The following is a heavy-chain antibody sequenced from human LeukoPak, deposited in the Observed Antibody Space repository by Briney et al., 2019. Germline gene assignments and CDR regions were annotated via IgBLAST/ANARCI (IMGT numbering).Heavy chain of an antibody. CDR1: GFPLSDAW. CDR2: IRRTAYGAPT. D-gene: IGHD5/OR15-5a*01. Sequence: GGSLRLSCAVSGFPLSDAWMNWVRQAPGKGLEWVGRIRRTAYGAPTDYAAPVKGRFIITRDDSRNMLYLQMNSLKTEDTAVYFCTSGFSVARHDLYWGPGTLVIVSS. V-gene: IGHV3-15*07. CDR3: TSGFSVARHDLY. J-gene: IGHJ4*02.